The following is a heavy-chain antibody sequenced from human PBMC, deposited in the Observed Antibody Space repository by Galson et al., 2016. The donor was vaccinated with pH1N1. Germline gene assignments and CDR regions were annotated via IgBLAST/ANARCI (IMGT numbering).Heavy chain of an antibody. V-gene: IGHV1-8*02. Sequence: SVKVSCKASGYTFTGYYMHWVRQAPGQGLEWMGWMNPNSGNTGYAQKFRGRVTMTRNTSVRTAYMELSSLRSEDTAVYYCARSGDYGDYWGQGTLVTVSS. J-gene: IGHJ4*02. D-gene: IGHD4-17*01. CDR1: GYTFTGYY. CDR2: MNPNSGNT. CDR3: ARSGDYGDY.